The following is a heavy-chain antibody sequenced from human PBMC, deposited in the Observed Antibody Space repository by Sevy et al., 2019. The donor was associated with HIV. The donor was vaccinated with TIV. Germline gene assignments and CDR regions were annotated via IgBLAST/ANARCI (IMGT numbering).Heavy chain of an antibody. J-gene: IGHJ4*02. Sequence: ASVKVSCKVSGYTLTQFSMHWVRQAPGKGLEWMATFDPEDDETIYAQRLQGRVTMTEDTSTDTAYMELSSLRSDDTALYYCAVTKDYYDSSGYPFDYWGQGSLVTVSS. CDR1: GYTLTQFS. CDR3: AVTKDYYDSSGYPFDY. V-gene: IGHV1-24*01. CDR2: FDPEDDET. D-gene: IGHD3-22*01.